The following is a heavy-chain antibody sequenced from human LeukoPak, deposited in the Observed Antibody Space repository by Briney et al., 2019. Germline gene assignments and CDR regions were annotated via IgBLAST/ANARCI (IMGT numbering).Heavy chain of an antibody. CDR1: GFTFSSAW. Sequence: KPGGSLRLSCTASGFTFSSAWMIWVRQAPGKGLEWVADIKEDGSEKYYADSVKGRFTISRNNAENSLYLQMSSLRGEDTAVYYCARLKRPVDLWGQGTLVTVSS. J-gene: IGHJ5*02. CDR2: IKEDGSEK. CDR3: ARLKRPVDL. V-gene: IGHV3-7*04.